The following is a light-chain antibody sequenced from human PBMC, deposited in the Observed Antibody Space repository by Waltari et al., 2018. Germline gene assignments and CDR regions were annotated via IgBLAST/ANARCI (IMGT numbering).Light chain of an antibody. V-gene: IGLV3-21*04. CDR3: QVWDTSADHLVV. Sequence: SYVLTQPPSVSVAPGKTDSITCGGNNIGANSVNWYQQKPGQAPILLIDFDSDRPSGIPDRYSGSNSGPTATPTISKVEAGDEVAYYCQVWDTSADHLVVFGGGTNLTVV. J-gene: IGLJ2*01. CDR1: NIGANS. CDR2: FDS.